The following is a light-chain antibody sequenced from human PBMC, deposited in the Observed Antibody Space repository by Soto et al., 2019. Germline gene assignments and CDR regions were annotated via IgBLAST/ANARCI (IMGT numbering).Light chain of an antibody. CDR3: QQYDNWPWT. V-gene: IGKV3-15*01. CDR1: QSVSSN. J-gene: IGKJ1*01. Sequence: EIVLTHSPGTLSLSPCERATLSFSASQSVSSNLAWYQQKPGQAPRLLIHGASTRAPGFPARFSGSGSGTDFTLTISSLQSEDFAVYYCQQYDNWPWTFGQGTKVDIK. CDR2: GAS.